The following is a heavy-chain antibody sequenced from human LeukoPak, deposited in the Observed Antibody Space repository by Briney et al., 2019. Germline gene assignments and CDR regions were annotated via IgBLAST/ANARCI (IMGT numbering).Heavy chain of an antibody. V-gene: IGHV3-7*01. Sequence: GGSLRLSCVVSGFTFNKCWMNWVRQAPGKGLEWVAHMNPDGRDKYYVDSVKGRFTISRDNAENSLYLQMNSLRVEDTAVYYCTSWGDTTAEYFQRWGQGTLVTVSS. CDR2: MNPDGRDK. CDR3: TSWGDTTAEYFQR. CDR1: GFTFNKCW. J-gene: IGHJ1*01. D-gene: IGHD2-21*02.